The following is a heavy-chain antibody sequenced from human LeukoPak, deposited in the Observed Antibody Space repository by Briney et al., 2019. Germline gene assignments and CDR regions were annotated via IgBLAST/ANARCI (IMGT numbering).Heavy chain of an antibody. CDR1: GFTFSSYG. Sequence: PGGSLRLSCAASGFTFSSYGMHWVRQAPGKGLEWVAVIWYDGSNKYYADSVKGRFTISRDNSKNTLYLQMNSLRAEDTAVYYCARDRGYCSSTSCYQDAFDIWGQGTMVTVSS. J-gene: IGHJ3*02. CDR3: ARDRGYCSSTSCYQDAFDI. V-gene: IGHV3-33*01. CDR2: IWYDGSNK. D-gene: IGHD2-2*01.